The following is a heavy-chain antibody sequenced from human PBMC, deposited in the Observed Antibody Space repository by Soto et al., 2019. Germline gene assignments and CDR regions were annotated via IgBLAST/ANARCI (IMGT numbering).Heavy chain of an antibody. CDR2: IYNGEST. J-gene: IGHJ4*02. CDR1: GASISSRY. V-gene: IGHV4-4*09. Sequence: QLQESGPGLVKSSETMSLTCTASGASISSRYWSWVRQPPGKGLEWIGHIYNGESTNYNPSLKRRVTISVDTSKTQVSLNLGSVTAADTAVYYCAQTLGWPGFDFWGQGILVTVSS. CDR3: AQTLGWPGFDF. D-gene: IGHD6-19*01.